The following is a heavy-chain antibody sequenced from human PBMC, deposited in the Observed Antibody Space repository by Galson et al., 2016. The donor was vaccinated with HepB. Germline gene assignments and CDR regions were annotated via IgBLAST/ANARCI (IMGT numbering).Heavy chain of an antibody. D-gene: IGHD2-15*01. CDR3: AKGGQIFDP. CDR2: ITGSSDST. V-gene: IGHV3-23*01. CDR1: GFTFSRHW. J-gene: IGHJ5*02. Sequence: SLRLSCAASGFTFSRHWMSWVRQAPGKGLEWVSSITGSSDSTYYADSVKGRFTISRDNSKNTLYLQMKSLRVEDTAVYYCAKGGQIFDPWGQGTLVSVSS.